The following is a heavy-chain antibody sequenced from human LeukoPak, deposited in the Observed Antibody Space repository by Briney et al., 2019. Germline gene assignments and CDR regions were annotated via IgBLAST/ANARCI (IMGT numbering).Heavy chain of an antibody. CDR2: ILYSGST. Sequence: PSETLSLTCTVSGGSISPYYWNWIRQPPGKGLEWIGHILYSGSTTSNPSLKSRVTISIDKSKNQFSLNLTSVTAADTAVYYCARVKMSRDNVYYYYYLDVWGKGTTVTVSS. D-gene: IGHD1-1*01. J-gene: IGHJ6*03. CDR1: GGSISPYY. V-gene: IGHV4-59*01. CDR3: ARVKMSRDNVYYYYYLDV.